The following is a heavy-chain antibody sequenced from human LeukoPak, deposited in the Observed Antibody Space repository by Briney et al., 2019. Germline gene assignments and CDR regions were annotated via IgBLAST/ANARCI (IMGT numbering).Heavy chain of an antibody. CDR2: IYPGDSDT. Sequence: KLGESLQISCKGSGSSFTSYWIGWVRQLPGKGLEWMGIIYPGDSDTRYSPSFQGQVTISADKSISTAYLQWSSLKASDTAMYYCARHLSDYGDQENYFDYWGQGTLVTVSS. CDR1: GSSFTSYW. V-gene: IGHV5-51*01. CDR3: ARHLSDYGDQENYFDY. J-gene: IGHJ4*02. D-gene: IGHD4-17*01.